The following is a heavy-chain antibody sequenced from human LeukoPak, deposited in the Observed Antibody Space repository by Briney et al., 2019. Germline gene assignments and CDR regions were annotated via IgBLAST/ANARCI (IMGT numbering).Heavy chain of an antibody. CDR1: GGCISSGGYS. V-gene: IGHV4-30-2*01. CDR2: IYHSGST. J-gene: IGHJ4*02. D-gene: IGHD1-14*01. CDR3: ARTGIPPLAIDY. Sequence: LSLTCAVSGGCISSGGYSWSWIRQPPGKGLEWIGYIYHSGSTYYNPSLKSRVTISVDRSKNQFSLKLSSVTVADTAVYYCARTGIPPLAIDYWGQGTLVTVSS.